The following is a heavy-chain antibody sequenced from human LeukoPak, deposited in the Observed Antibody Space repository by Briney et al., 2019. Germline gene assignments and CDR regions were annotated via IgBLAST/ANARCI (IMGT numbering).Heavy chain of an antibody. CDR1: GYSISSGYY. CDR2: IYHSGST. D-gene: IGHD3-3*01. Sequence: SETLSLTCTVSGYSISSGYYWGWIRQPPGKGLEWIGSIYHSGSTYYNPSLKSRVTISVDTSKNQFSLKLSSVTAADTAVYYCGRARGWDVFWSGYGAFNNWGQGPLATVP. V-gene: IGHV4-38-2*02. CDR3: GRARGWDVFWSGYGAFNN. J-gene: IGHJ4*02.